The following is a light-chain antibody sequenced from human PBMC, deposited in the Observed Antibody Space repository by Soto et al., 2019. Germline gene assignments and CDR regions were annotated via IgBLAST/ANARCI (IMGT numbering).Light chain of an antibody. CDR2: GAS. CDR3: QQYNNWTLT. CDR1: QSVSSSSY. J-gene: IGKJ4*01. V-gene: IGKV3-15*01. Sequence: EIVLTQSPGTLSLSPGERATLSCRASQSVSSSSYLAWYQQKPGQAPRLLIYGASIRATGIPARFSGSGSGTEFTLTISSLQSEDFAVYYCQQYNNWTLTFGGGTKVEIK.